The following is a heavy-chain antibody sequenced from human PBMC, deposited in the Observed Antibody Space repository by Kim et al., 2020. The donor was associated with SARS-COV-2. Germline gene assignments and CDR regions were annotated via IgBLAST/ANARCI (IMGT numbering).Heavy chain of an antibody. V-gene: IGHV4-59*09. J-gene: IGHJ4*02. D-gene: IGHD4-4*01. Sequence: SNPSLKSRVTISVDTSKNPFSLKLSSVTAADTAVYYCARGGAYSNYGFDYWGQGTLVTVSS. CDR3: ARGGAYSNYGFDY.